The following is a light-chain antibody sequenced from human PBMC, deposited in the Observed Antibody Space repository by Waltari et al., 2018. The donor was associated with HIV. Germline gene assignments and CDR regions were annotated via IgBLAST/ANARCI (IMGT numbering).Light chain of an antibody. CDR1: HHITTS. Sequence: DIQMTQSPSSLSASVGDRVTITCRASHHITTSLNWYQQTPGKAPKLLIFAASLLQIGVPSRFTASGSGTDFTLTINSLQPEDFATYFCQQTYETVVTFGGGTMVDIK. CDR3: QQTYETVVT. J-gene: IGKJ4*01. V-gene: IGKV1-39*01. CDR2: AAS.